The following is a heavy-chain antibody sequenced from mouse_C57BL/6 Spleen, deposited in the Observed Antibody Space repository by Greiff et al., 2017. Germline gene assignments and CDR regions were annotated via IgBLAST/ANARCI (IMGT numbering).Heavy chain of an antibody. CDR1: GYTFTDYN. CDR2: INPNNGGT. D-gene: IGHD1-1*01. Sequence: DVKLVESGPELVKPGASVKMSCKASGYTFTDYNMHWVKQSHGKSLEWIGYINPNNGGTSYNQKFKGKATLTVNKSSSTAYMELRSLTSEDSAVYYCARNYYGSSYFDYWGQGTTLTVSS. CDR3: ARNYYGSSYFDY. V-gene: IGHV1-22*01. J-gene: IGHJ2*01.